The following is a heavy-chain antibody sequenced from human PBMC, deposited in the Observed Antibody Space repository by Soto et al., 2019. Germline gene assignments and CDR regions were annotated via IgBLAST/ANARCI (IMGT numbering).Heavy chain of an antibody. CDR3: ARDRAYCSGGSCYLEEEEAFDY. Sequence: GGSLRLSCAASGFTFSSYAMHWVRQAPGKGLEWVAVISYDGSNKYYADSVKGRFTISRDNSKNTLYLQMNSLRAEDTAVYYCARDRAYCSGGSCYLEEEEAFDYWGQGTLVTVSS. J-gene: IGHJ4*02. CDR2: ISYDGSNK. D-gene: IGHD2-15*01. V-gene: IGHV3-30-3*01. CDR1: GFTFSSYA.